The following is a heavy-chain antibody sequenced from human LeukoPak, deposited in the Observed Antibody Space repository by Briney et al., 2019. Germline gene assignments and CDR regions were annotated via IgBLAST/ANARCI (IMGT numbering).Heavy chain of an antibody. J-gene: IGHJ4*02. D-gene: IGHD1-26*01. V-gene: IGHV3-74*03. Sequence: GGSLRLSCAASGFTFSNYWMHWVRQAPGKGLVWVSRINTDGSSTTYAGSVKGRFTISRDNAENTLYLQVNSLRAEDTALYYCVRGYSGTYRADYWGQGTLVTVSS. CDR3: VRGYSGTYRADY. CDR2: INTDGSST. CDR1: GFTFSNYW.